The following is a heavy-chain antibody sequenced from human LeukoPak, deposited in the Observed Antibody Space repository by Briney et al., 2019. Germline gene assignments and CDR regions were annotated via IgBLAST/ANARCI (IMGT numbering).Heavy chain of an antibody. CDR1: GGSFSGYY. CDR2: INHSGST. D-gene: IGHD6-6*01. V-gene: IGHV4-34*01. J-gene: IGHJ4*02. CDR3: ARVMRMTGLVHFDY. Sequence: SETLSLTCAVYGGSFSGYYWSWIRQPPGKGLEWIGEINHSGSTNYNPSLKSRVTISVDTSKNQFSLKLSSVTAADTAAYYCARVMRMTGLVHFDYWGQGTLVTVSS.